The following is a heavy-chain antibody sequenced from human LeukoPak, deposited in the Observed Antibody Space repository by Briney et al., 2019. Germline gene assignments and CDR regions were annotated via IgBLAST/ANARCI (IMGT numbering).Heavy chain of an antibody. D-gene: IGHD2-2*01. CDR1: GGTFSSYA. Sequence: SVKVSCKASGGTFSSYAISWVRQAPGQGLEWMGGIIPIFGTANYAQKFQGRVTITADESTSTAYMELSSLRSEDTAVYYCARPYCSSTSRYGGWFDPWGQGTLVTVSS. V-gene: IGHV1-69*13. CDR2: IIPIFGTA. CDR3: ARPYCSSTSRYGGWFDP. J-gene: IGHJ5*02.